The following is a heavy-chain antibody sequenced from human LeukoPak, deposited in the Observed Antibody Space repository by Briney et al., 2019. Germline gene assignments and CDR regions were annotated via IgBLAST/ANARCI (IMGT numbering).Heavy chain of an antibody. CDR1: GFTFSSYA. V-gene: IGHV3-23*01. D-gene: IGHD5-12*01. J-gene: IGHJ4*02. CDR2: ISGSGGST. Sequence: PGGSLRLSCAASGFTFSSYAMSWVRQAPGKGLEWASAISGSGGSTYYADSVKGRFTISRDNSKNTLYLQMNSLRAEDTAVYYCAKVLAPRYPRNSGYYFDYWGQGTLVTVSS. CDR3: AKVLAPRYPRNSGYYFDY.